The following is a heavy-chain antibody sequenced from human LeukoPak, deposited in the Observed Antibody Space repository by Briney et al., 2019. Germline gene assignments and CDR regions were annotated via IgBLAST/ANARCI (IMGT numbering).Heavy chain of an antibody. D-gene: IGHD2-2*01. Sequence: GGSLRLSCAASGFTFSSYVINWVRQAPGKGLEWVSTISGSGTKTYYADSVKGRFTISRDNSKNTLYLQMNSLRAEDTAVYYCARGDRDLYCSSTSCYPVLGGQGTLVTVSS. CDR2: ISGSGTKT. V-gene: IGHV3-23*01. CDR1: GFTFSSYV. J-gene: IGHJ4*02. CDR3: ARGDRDLYCSSTSCYPVL.